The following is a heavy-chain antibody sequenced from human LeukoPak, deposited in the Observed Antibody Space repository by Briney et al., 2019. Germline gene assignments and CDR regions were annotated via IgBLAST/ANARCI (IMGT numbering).Heavy chain of an antibody. V-gene: IGHV3-23*01. J-gene: IGHJ5*02. CDR3: AKQRYSNYRSSSNWFDP. D-gene: IGHD4-11*01. CDR2: ISGSGGST. Sequence: PSETLSLTCAVYGGSFSGYYWSWIRQPPGKGLEWVSGISGSGGSTYLADSVKGRFTISRDNSKNTLYLQMNSLRAEDTAVYYCAKQRYSNYRSSSNWFDPWGQGTLVTVSS. CDR1: GGSFSGYY.